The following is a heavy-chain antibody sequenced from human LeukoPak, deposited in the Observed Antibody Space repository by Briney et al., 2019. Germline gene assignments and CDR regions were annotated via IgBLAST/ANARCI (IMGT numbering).Heavy chain of an antibody. CDR3: AKASGITVAGDSYYYMDA. V-gene: IGHV3-23*01. Sequence: GGSLRLSCAASGFSFSSYGMSWVRQAPGKGLEWVSVISVSGGLTYYADSVKGRFTISRDDPKNTLNLQMNSLRAEDTAVYYCAKASGITVAGDSYYYMDAWGKGTTVTISS. CDR2: ISVSGGLT. D-gene: IGHD6-19*01. J-gene: IGHJ6*03. CDR1: GFSFSSYG.